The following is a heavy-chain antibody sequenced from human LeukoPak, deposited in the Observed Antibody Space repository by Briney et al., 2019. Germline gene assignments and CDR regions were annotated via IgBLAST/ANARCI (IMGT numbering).Heavy chain of an antibody. CDR1: GYTFTGYY. V-gene: IGHV1-2*02. CDR3: ARDVGEYCSVSCYASDY. J-gene: IGHJ4*02. Sequence: GASVKVSCKASGYTFTGYYMHWVRQAPGQGLEWMGWINPNSGGTNYAQKFQGRVTMTRDTSISTAYMELSRLRSDDTAIYYCARDVGEYCSVSCYASDYWGQGTLVTVSS. D-gene: IGHD2-2*01. CDR2: INPNSGGT.